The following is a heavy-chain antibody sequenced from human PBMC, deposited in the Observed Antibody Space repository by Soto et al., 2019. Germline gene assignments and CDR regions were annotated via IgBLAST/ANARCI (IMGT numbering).Heavy chain of an antibody. V-gene: IGHV3-21*01. D-gene: IGHD1-20*01. Sequence: PGGSLRLSCAASGFTFSTYSINWVRQAPGKGLEWVSSISSRSTYIYYADSVKGRFTISRDNAKNSLYLQMNSLRVEDTAVYYCAPNGVTGKPFEYWGKGTLVTVSS. CDR1: GFTFSTYS. CDR2: ISSRSTYI. J-gene: IGHJ4*02. CDR3: APNGVTGKPFEY.